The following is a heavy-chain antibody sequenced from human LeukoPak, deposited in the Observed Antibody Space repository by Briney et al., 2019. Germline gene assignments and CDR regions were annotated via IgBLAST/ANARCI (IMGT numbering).Heavy chain of an antibody. V-gene: IGHV3-48*03. D-gene: IGHD1-1*01. Sequence: GGSLRLSCAASGFTFSSYEMNWVRQAPGKGLERVSYISSSGSTIYYADSVKGRFTISRDNAKNSLYLQMNSLRAEDTAVYYCARVLEDAFDIWGQGTMVTVSS. J-gene: IGHJ3*02. CDR1: GFTFSSYE. CDR2: ISSSGSTI. CDR3: ARVLEDAFDI.